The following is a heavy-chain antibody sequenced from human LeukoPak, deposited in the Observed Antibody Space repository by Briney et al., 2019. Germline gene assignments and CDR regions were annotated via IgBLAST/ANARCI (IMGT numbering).Heavy chain of an antibody. D-gene: IGHD2-8*01. Sequence: GSLRLSSAASGFTFSSYAMSWVRQPPGKGLEWIGSIYHSGSTYYNPSLKSRVTLSVETSKNQFSLKLSSVTAADTAVYYCAGSTYDNWFDPWGPGTLVTVSS. J-gene: IGHJ5*02. V-gene: IGHV4-59*04. CDR2: IYHSGST. CDR1: GFTFSSYA. CDR3: AGSTYDNWFDP.